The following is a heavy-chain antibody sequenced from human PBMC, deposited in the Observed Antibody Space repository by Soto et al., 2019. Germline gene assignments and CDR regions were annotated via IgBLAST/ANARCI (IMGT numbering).Heavy chain of an antibody. CDR2: IFYSGST. J-gene: IGHJ4*02. V-gene: IGHV4-39*07. D-gene: IGHD6-13*01. CDR3: ARARATIAAAAIFDC. CDR1: GGSISSSSYY. Sequence: SETLSLTCTVSGGSISSSSYYWGWIRQPPGKGLEWIGSIFYSGSTYYNPSLKSRVTISVDKSKNQFSLKLTSVTAADTAVYYCARARATIAAAAIFDCWGQGTLVTVSS.